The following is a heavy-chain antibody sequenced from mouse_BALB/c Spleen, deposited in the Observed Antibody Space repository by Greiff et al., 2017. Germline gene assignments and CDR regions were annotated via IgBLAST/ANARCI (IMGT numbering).Heavy chain of an antibody. CDR1: GYSFTSYW. D-gene: IGHD2-4*01. CDR3: TRGNDYDYAMDY. CDR2: IYPGNSDT. J-gene: IGHJ4*01. Sequence: EVMLVESGTVLARPGASVKMSCKASGYSFTSYWMHWVKQRPGQGLEWIGAIYPGNSDTSYNQKFKGKAKLTAVTSASTAYMELSSLTNEDSAVYYCTRGNDYDYAMDYWGQGTSVTVSS. V-gene: IGHV1-5*01.